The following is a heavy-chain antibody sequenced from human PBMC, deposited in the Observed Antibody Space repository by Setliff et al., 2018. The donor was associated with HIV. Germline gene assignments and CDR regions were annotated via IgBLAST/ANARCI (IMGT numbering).Heavy chain of an antibody. D-gene: IGHD3-22*01. CDR2: ITGSGSYI. CDR3: ARVYDSSGYSLSIPGY. CDR1: GVTFSSYT. V-gene: IGHV3-21*01. Sequence: LRLSCAASGVTFSSYTMNWVRQAPGKGLEWVSSITGSGSYIYYADSVKGRFTISRDNAKKSLYLQMNSLRAEDTAVYYCARVYDSSGYSLSIPGYWGQGTLVTVSS. J-gene: IGHJ4*01.